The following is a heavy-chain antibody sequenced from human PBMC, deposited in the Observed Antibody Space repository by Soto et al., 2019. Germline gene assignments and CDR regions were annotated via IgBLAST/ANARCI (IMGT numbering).Heavy chain of an antibody. CDR1: GYTFTGHY. CDR2: INPDNGDT. V-gene: IGHV1-2*02. J-gene: IGHJ6*02. Sequence: GASVKGSCRASGYTFTGHYMHWGRQAPGQGLEWMGWINPDNGDTNYAQKSQGRVTMTRDTVISTAYMELSRLRSDDTDVFYCARERMNGLDVWGRGTMVTVSS. CDR3: ARERMNGLDV.